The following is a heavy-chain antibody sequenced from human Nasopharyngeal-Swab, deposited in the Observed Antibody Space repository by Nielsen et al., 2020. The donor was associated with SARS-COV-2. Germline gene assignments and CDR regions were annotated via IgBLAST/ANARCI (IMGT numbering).Heavy chain of an antibody. CDR2: IKQDGSEA. Sequence: GRSLRLSCAASGFPFSASWMSWVRQAPGRGLEWVAHIKQDGSEAYYVDSVKGRFTISRDNADNSLFLQMNSLRVEDTAVFYCVRFIRAYSCGRDCLGQGTLVTVSS. D-gene: IGHD5-18*01. V-gene: IGHV3-7*05. CDR1: GFPFSASW. CDR3: VRFIRAYSCGRDC. J-gene: IGHJ4*02.